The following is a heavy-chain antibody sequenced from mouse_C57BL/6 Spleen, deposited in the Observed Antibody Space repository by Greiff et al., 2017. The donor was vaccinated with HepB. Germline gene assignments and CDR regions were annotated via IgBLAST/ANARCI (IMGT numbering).Heavy chain of an antibody. CDR2: FYPGSGSI. CDR1: GYTFTEYT. D-gene: IGHD4-1*01. Sequence: VKLMESGAELVKPGASVKLSCKASGYTFTEYTIHWVKQRSGQGLEWIGWFYPGSGSIKYNEKFKDKATLTADKSSSTVYMELSRLTSEDSAVYFCARHEEPLLTGYWYFDVWGTGTTVTVSS. J-gene: IGHJ1*03. V-gene: IGHV1-62-2*01. CDR3: ARHEEPLLTGYWYFDV.